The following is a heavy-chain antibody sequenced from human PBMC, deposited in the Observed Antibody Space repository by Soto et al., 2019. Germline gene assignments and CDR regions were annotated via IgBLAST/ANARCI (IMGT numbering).Heavy chain of an antibody. CDR2: IYHSGST. Sequence: PSETLSLTCAVSGYSISSGYYWGWIRQPPGKGLEWIGSIYHSGSTYYNPSLKSRVTISVDTSKNQFSLKLGSVTAADTAVYYCARDRGYSYGLYYYYYYGMDVWGQGTTVTV. CDR3: ARDRGYSYGLYYYYYYGMDV. CDR1: GYSISSGYY. D-gene: IGHD5-18*01. V-gene: IGHV4-38-2*02. J-gene: IGHJ6*02.